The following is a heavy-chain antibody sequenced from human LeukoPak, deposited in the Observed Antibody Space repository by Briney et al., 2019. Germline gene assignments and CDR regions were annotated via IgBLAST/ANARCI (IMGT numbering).Heavy chain of an antibody. CDR1: GFTFSSYA. J-gene: IGHJ4*02. D-gene: IGHD4-11*01. CDR3: ASKNDYSNYDSPY. Sequence: GGSLRLSCAASGFTFSSYAMHWVRQAPGKGLEWVAVISYDGSNKYYADSVKGRFTISRDNSKNTLYLQMNSLRAEDTAVYYCASKNDYSNYDSPYWGQGTLVTVSS. V-gene: IGHV3-30*04. CDR2: ISYDGSNK.